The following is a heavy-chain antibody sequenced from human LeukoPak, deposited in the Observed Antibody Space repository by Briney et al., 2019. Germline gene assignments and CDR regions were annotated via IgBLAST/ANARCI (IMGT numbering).Heavy chain of an antibody. V-gene: IGHV2-5*02. J-gene: IGHJ4*02. Sequence: SGPTLVKPTQTLTLTCSFSGFSLSTNGMGVGWIRHAPAKAPEWLALNYWDDDRRYSPSLKSRLTVMKDTSKNLVVLTMTNMDPVDTATYYCAHRLAWDYFDFWGQGTLVTVSS. CDR3: AHRLAWDYFDF. CDR1: GFSLSTNGMG. CDR2: NYWDDDR.